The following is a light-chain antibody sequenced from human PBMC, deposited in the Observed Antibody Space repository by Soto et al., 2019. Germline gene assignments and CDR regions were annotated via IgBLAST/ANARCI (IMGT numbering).Light chain of an antibody. Sequence: EIVLTQSPATLSLSPGGRATLSCRASQTVNGYLAWYQHKLGQAPRLLIYDTSNRATGVPARFSGSGSGTDFTLTISSLEPEDSAVYYCQQRYGWPSFGQGTKLEIK. CDR3: QQRYGWPS. J-gene: IGKJ2*01. V-gene: IGKV3-11*01. CDR2: DTS. CDR1: QTVNGY.